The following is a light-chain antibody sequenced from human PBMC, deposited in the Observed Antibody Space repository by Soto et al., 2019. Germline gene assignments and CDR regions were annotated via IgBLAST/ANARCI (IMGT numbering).Light chain of an antibody. CDR2: GTS. J-gene: IGKJ1*01. V-gene: IGKV3-20*01. CDR3: QQYGSSPWT. Sequence: TQSPGTLSLSPGERATLSCRAVQSVTSIYLAWYQQKPGQAPRLLIYGTSFRASGIPDRFRGSGSGTDFTLTISSLEPEDSAVYYCQQYGSSPWTFGQGTKVDIK. CDR1: QSVTSIY.